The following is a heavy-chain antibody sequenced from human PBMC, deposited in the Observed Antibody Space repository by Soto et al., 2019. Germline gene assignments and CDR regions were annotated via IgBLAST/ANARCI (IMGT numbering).Heavy chain of an antibody. D-gene: IGHD6-19*01. J-gene: IGHJ4*02. CDR2: MNPNSGNT. V-gene: IGHV1-8*01. CDR1: GYTFTSYD. CDR3: ARARIGQWLVIDY. Sequence: EASVKVSCKASGYTFTSYDINWVRQATGQGLEWMGWMNPNSGNTGYAQKFQGRVTMTRNTSISTAYMELSSLRSEDTAVYYCARARIGQWLVIDYWGQGTLVTVSS.